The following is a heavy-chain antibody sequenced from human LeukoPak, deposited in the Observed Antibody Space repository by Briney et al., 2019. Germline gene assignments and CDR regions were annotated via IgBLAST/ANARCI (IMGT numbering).Heavy chain of an antibody. CDR2: IYYSGST. CDR1: GASISSGNYY. CDR3: ARANTMIVAWTNWYFDL. J-gene: IGHJ2*01. V-gene: IGHV4-39*07. D-gene: IGHD3-22*01. Sequence: PSETLSLTCTVSGASISSGNYYWGWIRQPPGKGLEWIGSIYYSGSTYYNPSLKSRVTISVDTSKNQFSLKLSSVTAADTAVYYCARANTMIVAWTNWYFDLWGRGTLVTVSS.